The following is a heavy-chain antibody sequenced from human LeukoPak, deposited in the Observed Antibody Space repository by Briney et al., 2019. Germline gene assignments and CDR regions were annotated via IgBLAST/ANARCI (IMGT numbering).Heavy chain of an antibody. J-gene: IGHJ4*02. CDR3: ARDADTAMGVQESNYFDY. D-gene: IGHD5-18*01. V-gene: IGHV1-46*01. Sequence: GASVKVSCKASGYTFTSYYMHWVRQAPGQGLEWMGIINPSSGSTSYAQKFQGRVTMTRDTSTSTVYMELSSLRSEDTAVYYCARDADTAMGVQESNYFDYWGQGTLVTVSS. CDR1: GYTFTSYY. CDR2: INPSSGST.